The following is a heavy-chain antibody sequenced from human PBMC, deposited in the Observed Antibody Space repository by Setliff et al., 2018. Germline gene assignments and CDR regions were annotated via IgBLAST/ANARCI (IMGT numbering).Heavy chain of an antibody. CDR2: INGDGTIT. Sequence: PGGSLRLSCGASGFTFSKYWMYWVRQVPGKGPVWVSRINGDGTITNYADSVKGRFTISRDNAKNTLYLQMNSLRGEDTAVYFCASIDWGENFYNMDVWGKGTTVTVSS. D-gene: IGHD7-27*01. CDR1: GFTFSKYW. CDR3: ASIDWGENFYNMDV. J-gene: IGHJ6*03. V-gene: IGHV3-74*01.